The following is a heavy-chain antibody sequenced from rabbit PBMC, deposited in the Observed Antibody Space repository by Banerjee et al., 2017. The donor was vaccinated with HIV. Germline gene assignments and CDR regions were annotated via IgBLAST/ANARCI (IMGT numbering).Heavy chain of an antibody. CDR2: IGGGSRGST. D-gene: IGHD1-1*01. V-gene: IGHV1S45*01. CDR1: GFSFSSSYY. CDR3: ARDLASVSGYSFNL. J-gene: IGHJ4*01. Sequence: QEQLVESGGDLVKPEGSLTLTCTASGFSFSSSYYMCWVRQAPGKGLEWIACIGGGSRGSTYYASWAKGRFTIPKTSSTTVTLQMTSLTAADTATYFCARDLASVSGYSFNLWGPGTLVTVS.